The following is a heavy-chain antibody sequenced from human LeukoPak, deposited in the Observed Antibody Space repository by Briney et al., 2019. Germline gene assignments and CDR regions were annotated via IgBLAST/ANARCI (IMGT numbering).Heavy chain of an antibody. CDR3: ARDHGYSYGYFDY. V-gene: IGHV3-21*01. J-gene: IGHJ4*02. CDR1: GFTFSSYS. D-gene: IGHD5-18*01. Sequence: GGSLRLSCAASGFTFSSYSMNWVRQAPGKGLEGVSSISSSSSYIYYADSVKGRFTISRDNAKNSLYLQMNRLRAEDTAVYYCARDHGYSYGYFDYWGQGTLVTVPS. CDR2: ISSSSSYI.